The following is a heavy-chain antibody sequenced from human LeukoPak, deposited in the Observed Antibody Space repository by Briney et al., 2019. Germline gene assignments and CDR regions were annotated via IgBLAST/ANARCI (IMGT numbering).Heavy chain of an antibody. CDR1: GFTFSSYA. J-gene: IGHJ6*04. Sequence: TGGSLRLSCAASGFTFSSYAMTWVRQAPGKGLEWVSTFGESGSTTCYADFVKGRFTIYRDNSKSSLYLQMNSLRAEDTAIYYCAKGRWGDVWGKGTTVTVSS. CDR2: FGESGSTT. V-gene: IGHV3-23*01. D-gene: IGHD3-16*01. CDR3: AKGRWGDV.